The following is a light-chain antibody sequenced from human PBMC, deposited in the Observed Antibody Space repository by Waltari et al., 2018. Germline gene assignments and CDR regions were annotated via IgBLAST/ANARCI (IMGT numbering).Light chain of an antibody. CDR3: QQRSNWPRT. V-gene: IGKV3-11*01. CDR1: QSVSSY. CDR2: AAS. Sequence: EIVLTQSPATMSISLVEIATLSCRASQSVSSYLAWYQQKPGQAPRLLIYAASTRATGIPARFGGSGSGTVFTLTISSLEPEDFAVYYCQQRSNWPRTFGQGTKVEIK. J-gene: IGKJ1*01.